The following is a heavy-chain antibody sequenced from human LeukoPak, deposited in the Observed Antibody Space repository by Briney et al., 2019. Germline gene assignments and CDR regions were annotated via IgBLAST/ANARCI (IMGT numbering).Heavy chain of an antibody. V-gene: IGHV3-7*03. D-gene: IGHD2-15*01. CDR3: VREDRSCYYH. Sequence: GGSLRLSCAASGFTVSSNYMSWVRQAPGKGLEWVANIKQDGGEKYYVDSVKGRFTISRDNAKISLYLQLNSLRAEDTAVYYCVREDRSCYYHWGQGTLVTVSS. J-gene: IGHJ4*02. CDR2: IKQDGGEK. CDR1: GFTVSSNY.